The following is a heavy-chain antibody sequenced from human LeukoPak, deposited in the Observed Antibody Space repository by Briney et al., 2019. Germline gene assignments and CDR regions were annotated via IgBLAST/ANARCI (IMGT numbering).Heavy chain of an antibody. Sequence: GGSLRLSCAASGFTSSGYWMNWVRQAPGKGLEWVSSISSSSSYIYYADSVKGRFTISRDNAKNSLYLQMNSLRAEDTAVYYCARLSPEDIVVVPAAILYYYYGMDVWGQGTTVTVSS. D-gene: IGHD2-2*02. CDR1: GFTSSGYW. J-gene: IGHJ6*02. CDR2: ISSSSSYI. CDR3: ARLSPEDIVVVPAAILYYYYGMDV. V-gene: IGHV3-21*01.